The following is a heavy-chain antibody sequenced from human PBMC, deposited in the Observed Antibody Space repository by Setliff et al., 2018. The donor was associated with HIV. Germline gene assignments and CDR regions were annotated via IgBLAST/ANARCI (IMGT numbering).Heavy chain of an antibody. J-gene: IGHJ6*03. CDR3: AKEIRAGNYPPYNYYFYMDV. D-gene: IGHD4-4*01. CDR1: GFRFSDYT. CDR2: ISGSGDTI. Sequence: GESLKISCAPSGFRFSDYTMTWVRQAPGKGLECVSGISGSGDTIYYADSVKGRFTISRDNSKNTLFLQMNSLRSEDTAVYYCAKEIRAGNYPPYNYYFYMDVWGKGTTVTVPS. V-gene: IGHV3-23*01.